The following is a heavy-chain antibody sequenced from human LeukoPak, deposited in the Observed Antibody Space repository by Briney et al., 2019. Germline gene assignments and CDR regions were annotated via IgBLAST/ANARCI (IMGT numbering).Heavy chain of an antibody. CDR2: ISGSGGST. J-gene: IGHJ4*02. CDR3: AKDTSYDSSGYYLSNGFDY. Sequence: GGSLRLSCAASGFTFSSYAMSWVRQAPGKGLEWVSAISGSGGSTYYADSVKGRFTISRDNSKNTLYLQMNSLRAEDTAVYYCAKDTSYDSSGYYLSNGFDYWGQGTLVTVSS. CDR1: GFTFSSYA. D-gene: IGHD3-22*01. V-gene: IGHV3-23*01.